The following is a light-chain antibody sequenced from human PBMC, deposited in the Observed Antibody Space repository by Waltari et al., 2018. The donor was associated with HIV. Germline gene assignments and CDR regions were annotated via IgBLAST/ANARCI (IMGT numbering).Light chain of an antibody. V-gene: IGLV1-36*01. CDR3: ATWDDTLNALV. J-gene: IGLJ2*01. Sequence: QSLLTQPPSVSGAPRQSVTISCSGTSTNIGHNAVNWYQQLPGQPPRLLIYYDTLVPSGVSYLFSGSRSATSASLAISGLQSEDEADYYCATWDDTLNALVFGVGTRLTVL. CDR2: YDT. CDR1: STNIGHNA.